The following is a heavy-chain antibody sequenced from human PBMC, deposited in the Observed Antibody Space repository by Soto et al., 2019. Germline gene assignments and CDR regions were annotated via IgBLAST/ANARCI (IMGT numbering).Heavy chain of an antibody. CDR2: INPNSGGT. CDR1: GYTFTGYY. V-gene: IGHV1-2*04. CDR3: ARLYDFWSGYYLDY. D-gene: IGHD3-3*01. Sequence: GASVKVSCKASGYTFTGYYMHWVRQAPGQGLEWMGWINPNSGGTNYAQKFQGWVTMTRDTSISTAYMELSRLRSDDTAVYYCARLYDFWSGYYLDYWGQGTLVTVSS. J-gene: IGHJ4*02.